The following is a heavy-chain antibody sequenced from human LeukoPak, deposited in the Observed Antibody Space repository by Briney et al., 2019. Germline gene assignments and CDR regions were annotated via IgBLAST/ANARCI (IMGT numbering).Heavy chain of an antibody. D-gene: IGHD2-2*01. J-gene: IGHJ4*02. CDR1: GFTFSSYW. V-gene: IGHV3-74*01. CDR2: INSDGSST. Sequence: PGGSLRLSCAASGFTFSSYWMHWVRHAPGKGLVWVSRINSDGSSTSYADSVKGRFTISRDNAKNTLYLQMNSLRAEDTAVYYCARLDHLGYCSSTSCDHDYWGQGTLVTVSS. CDR3: ARLDHLGYCSSTSCDHDY.